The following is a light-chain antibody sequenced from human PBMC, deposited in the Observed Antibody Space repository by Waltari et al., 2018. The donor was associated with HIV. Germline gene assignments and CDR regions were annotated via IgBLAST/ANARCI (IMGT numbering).Light chain of an antibody. CDR1: RPNIGSTR. V-gene: IGLV1-51*01. J-gene: IGLJ2*01. CDR2: DNT. Sequence: QSVLTQPPSVSAAPGQKVTISCSGSRPNIGSTRVFWYQQLPGTAPKLLIYDNTKRPSGIPDRFSGSKSGTLATLGITGLQTGDEADYYCGTWDSSLSAVLFGGGTKLTVL. CDR3: GTWDSSLSAVL.